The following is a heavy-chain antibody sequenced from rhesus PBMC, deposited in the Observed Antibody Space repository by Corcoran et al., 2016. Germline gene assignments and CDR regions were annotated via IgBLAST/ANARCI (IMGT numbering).Heavy chain of an antibody. V-gene: IGHV4-127*01. D-gene: IGHD4-23*01. J-gene: IGHJ3*01. CDR1: CYSISSDYG. CDR2: IGGSSGRT. CDR3: ARDDINYRAFDF. Sequence: QVQLQESGPGLVKPSETLSLTCAVSCYSISSDYGWSWLRQPPGKGLEWIGCIGGSSGRTNYKPSRKSRVTISKDTSKNQVSLRLSSVTAADTAVYYCARDDINYRAFDFWGQGLRVTVSS.